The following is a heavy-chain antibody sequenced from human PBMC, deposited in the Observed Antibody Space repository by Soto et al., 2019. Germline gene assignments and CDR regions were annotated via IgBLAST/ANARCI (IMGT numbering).Heavy chain of an antibody. CDR1: GGSISSNDFY. CDR3: ARLSGRWQSWFAP. Sequence: QVQLQESGPGLVKPSQTLSLTCIVSGGSISSNDFYWSWIRQHPGKGLEWIGYIYYSGNTYYNPSLKSRVTILVDTSKNQFSLKVSSVTAADTAVYYCARLSGRWQSWFAPWGQGTLVTVSS. V-gene: IGHV4-31*03. J-gene: IGHJ5*02. D-gene: IGHD6-13*01. CDR2: IYYSGNT.